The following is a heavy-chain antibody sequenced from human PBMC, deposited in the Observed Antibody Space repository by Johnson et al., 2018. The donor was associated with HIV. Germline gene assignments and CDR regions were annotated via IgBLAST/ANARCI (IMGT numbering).Heavy chain of an antibody. J-gene: IGHJ3*02. CDR3: TTSYSSGWYGANDAFDI. CDR2: IKSKTDGGTT. V-gene: IGHV3-15*01. CDR1: GITFNNAW. Sequence: VQLVESGGGVVQPGRSLRLSCAASGITFNNAWMSWVRQAPGKGLEWVGRIKSKTDGGTTDYAAPVKGRFTISRDDSKNTLYLQMNSLKTEDTAVYYCTTSYSSGWYGANDAFDIWGQGTMVTVSS. D-gene: IGHD6-19*01.